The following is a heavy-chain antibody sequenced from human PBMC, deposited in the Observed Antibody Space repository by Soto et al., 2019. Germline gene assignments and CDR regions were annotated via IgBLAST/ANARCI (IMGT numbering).Heavy chain of an antibody. Sequence: EVQLLESGGGLVQPGGSLRLSCAASGFTFSTYAMTWVRQAPGKGLEWVSVISGTGGSTYYADSVKGRFTISRDNSKNTLYLQMNSLRAEDTAVYYCANGVVGGNSGVDYWGQGTLVTVSS. CDR1: GFTFSTYA. CDR2: ISGTGGST. D-gene: IGHD2-15*01. J-gene: IGHJ4*02. CDR3: ANGVVGGNSGVDY. V-gene: IGHV3-23*01.